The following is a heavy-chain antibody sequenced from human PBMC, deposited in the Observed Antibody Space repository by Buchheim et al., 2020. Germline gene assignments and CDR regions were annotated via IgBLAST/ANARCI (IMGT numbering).Heavy chain of an antibody. D-gene: IGHD2-2*01. J-gene: IGHJ4*02. CDR3: ARAIVVVPAAIPYFDY. V-gene: IGHV4-30-2*01. CDR2: IYHSGST. Sequence: QLQLQESGSGLVKPSQTLSLTCAVSGGSISSGGYSWSWIRQPPGKGLEWFVYIYHSGSTYYNPSLKSRLTISVDRSKNQFSLKLSSVTAADTAVYYCARAIVVVPAAIPYFDYWGQGTL. CDR1: GGSISSGGYS.